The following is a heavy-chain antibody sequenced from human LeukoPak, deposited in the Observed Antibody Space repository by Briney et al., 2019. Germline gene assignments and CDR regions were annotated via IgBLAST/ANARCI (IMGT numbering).Heavy chain of an antibody. CDR2: IYYSGST. V-gene: IGHV4-31*03. J-gene: IGHJ6*02. CDR3: ARDTAMAYYYYGMDV. D-gene: IGHD5-18*01. Sequence: PSETLSLTCTVSGGSISSGGYYWSWIRQHPGKGLEWIGYIYYSGSTYYNPSLKSRVTISVDTSKNQFSLKLSSVTAADTAVYYCARDTAMAYYYYGMDVWGQGTTVTVSS. CDR1: GGSISSGGYY.